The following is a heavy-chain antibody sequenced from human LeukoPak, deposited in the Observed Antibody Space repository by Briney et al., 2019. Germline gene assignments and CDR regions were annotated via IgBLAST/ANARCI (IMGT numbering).Heavy chain of an antibody. D-gene: IGHD6-19*01. J-gene: IGHJ6*02. CDR1: GGSISSGGYY. CDR2: IYYSGST. CDR3: AREGPSYHAVAGRSPIEQARYYGMDV. Sequence: SETLSLTCTVSGGSISSGGYYWSGIRQHPGKGLGCIGYIYYSGSTYYNPSLKSRVTISVDTSKNQFSLKLSSVTAADTAVYYCAREGPSYHAVAGRSPIEQARYYGMDVWGQGTTVTVSS. V-gene: IGHV4-31*03.